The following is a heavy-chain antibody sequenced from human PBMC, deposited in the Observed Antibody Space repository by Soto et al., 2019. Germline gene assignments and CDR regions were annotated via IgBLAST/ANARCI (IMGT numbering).Heavy chain of an antibody. CDR3: LIAVYGSFAPDS. CDR2: ISSSSTYI. D-gene: IGHD6-19*01. J-gene: IGHJ4*02. V-gene: IGHV3-21*01. CDR1: GFTFSTYS. Sequence: PGGSLRLSCAASGFTFSTYSMNWVRQAPGKGLEWVSYISSSSTYIYYADSVKGRFTISRDNAKNSLYLQMNSLRAEDTAVYYCLIAVYGSFAPDSWGQRTLVTVSS.